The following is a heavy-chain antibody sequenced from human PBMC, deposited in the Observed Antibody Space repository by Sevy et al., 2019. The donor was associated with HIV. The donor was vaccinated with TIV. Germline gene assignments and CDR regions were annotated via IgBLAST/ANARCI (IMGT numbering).Heavy chain of an antibody. D-gene: IGHD1-26*01. CDR1: GFTFSTYS. V-gene: IGHV3-48*02. CDR3: AKYSASGGTLGATTAYFQH. Sequence: GGSLRLSCVASGFTFSTYSMNWVRQAPGKGLEWVSYISGSDDTIYYADSVKGRFTISRDSAKNSLFLQMNNLRDEDTAVYYCAKYSASGGTLGATTAYFQHWGQGTLVTVSS. CDR2: ISGSDDTI. J-gene: IGHJ1*01.